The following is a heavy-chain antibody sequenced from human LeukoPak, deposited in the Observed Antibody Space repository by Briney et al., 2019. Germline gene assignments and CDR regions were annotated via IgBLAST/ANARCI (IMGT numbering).Heavy chain of an antibody. Sequence: GGSLRLSCAASGFTFSSYGMHWVRQAPGKGLEWVAFIRYDGSNKYYADSVKGRFTISRDNSKNTLYLQMNSLRAEDTAVYYCAKVGTVLLWFGELSFKFRPHYWGQGTLVTVSS. D-gene: IGHD3-10*01. CDR3: AKVGTVLLWFGELSFKFRPHY. CDR2: IRYDGSNK. CDR1: GFTFSSYG. V-gene: IGHV3-30*02. J-gene: IGHJ4*02.